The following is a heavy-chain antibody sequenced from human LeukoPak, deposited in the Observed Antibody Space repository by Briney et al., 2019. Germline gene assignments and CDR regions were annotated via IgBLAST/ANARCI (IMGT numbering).Heavy chain of an antibody. Sequence: ASVKVSCKASGGTFSSYAISWVRQAPGQGLEWMGGIIPIFGTANYAQKFQGRVTITADESTSTAYMELSSLRSEDTAVYYCASRDGNLVKAGYYYYYMDVWGKGTTVTVSS. CDR2: IIPIFGTA. CDR1: GGTFSSYA. V-gene: IGHV1-69*13. D-gene: IGHD5-24*01. CDR3: ASRDGNLVKAGYYYYYMDV. J-gene: IGHJ6*03.